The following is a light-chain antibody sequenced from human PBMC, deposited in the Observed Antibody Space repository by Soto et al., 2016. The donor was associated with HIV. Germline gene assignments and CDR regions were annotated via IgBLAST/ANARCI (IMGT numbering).Light chain of an antibody. CDR2: EDN. CDR1: KLESKY. J-gene: IGLJ2*01. V-gene: IGLV3-1*01. CDR3: QAWDANTVI. Sequence: SYELTQPPSVSVSPGQTASITCSGHKLESKYTAWYQQKSGQSPVLVIYEDNKRPSGVPARFSGSNSGNTATLTISGTQPMDEADYFCQAWDANTVIFGAGTKPTVL.